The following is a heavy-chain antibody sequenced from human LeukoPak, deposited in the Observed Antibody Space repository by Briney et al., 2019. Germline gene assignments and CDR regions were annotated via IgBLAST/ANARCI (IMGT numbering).Heavy chain of an antibody. CDR3: ARASGYCSDGVCRFDY. D-gene: IGHD2-8*01. Sequence: PSETLSLTCAVYGGSSIGYSWSWVRQPPGKGLEWIGEIDDSGTTNYRPSLKSRVTISVDTSKNQLSLKVTSVTAADTAVYYCARASGYCSDGVCRFDYWGQGTLVTVSS. CDR1: GGSSIGYS. J-gene: IGHJ4*02. V-gene: IGHV4-34*01. CDR2: IDDSGTT.